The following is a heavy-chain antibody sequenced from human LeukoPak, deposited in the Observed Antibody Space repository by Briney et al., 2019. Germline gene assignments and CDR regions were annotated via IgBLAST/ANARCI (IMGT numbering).Heavy chain of an antibody. D-gene: IGHD3-22*01. CDR1: GGSISSYY. J-gene: IGHJ4*02. V-gene: IGHV4-59*08. CDR2: IYYSGST. Sequence: SETLSLTCTVSGGSISSYYWSWIRQPPGKGLEWIGYIYYSGSTNYNPSLTSRVTISVDPSKNRFSLKLSSVTAADTAVYYCARLDSSGYYEKSFDYWGQGTLVTVSS. CDR3: ARLDSSGYYEKSFDY.